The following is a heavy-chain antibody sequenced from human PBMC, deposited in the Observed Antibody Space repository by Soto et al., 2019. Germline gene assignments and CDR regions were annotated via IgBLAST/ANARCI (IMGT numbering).Heavy chain of an antibody. CDR2: IRSKAYGGKT. D-gene: IGHD4-17*01. CDR1: GFTFGDYA. V-gene: IGHV3-49*03. CDR3: TRLYGGSESGYYDY. Sequence: GGSLRLSCTASGFTFGDYAMSWFRQAPGKGLEWVGFIRSKAYGGKTEYAASVKGRFTISRDDSKSIAYLQMNSLKTENTAVYYCTRLYGGSESGYYDYWGQGTLVTVSS. J-gene: IGHJ4*02.